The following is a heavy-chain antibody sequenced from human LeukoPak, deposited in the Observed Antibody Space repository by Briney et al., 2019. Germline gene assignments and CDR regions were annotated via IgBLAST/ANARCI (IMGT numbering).Heavy chain of an antibody. CDR1: GFTVSSNY. Sequence: QPGGSLRPSCAASGFTVSSNYMSWVRQAPGKGLEWVSTIYSGGSTYYADSVKGRFTISRDNSKNTLYLQMNSLRGEDTAVYYCARNGYTSGWYRNWGQGTLVTVSS. J-gene: IGHJ4*02. CDR2: IYSGGST. CDR3: ARNGYTSGWYRN. V-gene: IGHV3-53*01. D-gene: IGHD6-19*01.